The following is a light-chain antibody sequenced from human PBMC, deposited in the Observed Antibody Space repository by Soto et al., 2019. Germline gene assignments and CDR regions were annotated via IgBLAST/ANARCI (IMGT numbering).Light chain of an antibody. J-gene: IGLJ1*01. V-gene: IGLV1-40*01. CDR2: AND. CDR1: SSNIGAGYD. CDR3: QSYDSSLSGYV. Sequence: QSVLTQPPSVSGAPGQRVTIPCTGSSSNIGAGYDVHWYQQLPGTAPKLFIYANDNRPSGVPDRFSGSKSGTSASLAITGLQAEDEADYYCQSYDSSLSGYVFGPGTKVTVL.